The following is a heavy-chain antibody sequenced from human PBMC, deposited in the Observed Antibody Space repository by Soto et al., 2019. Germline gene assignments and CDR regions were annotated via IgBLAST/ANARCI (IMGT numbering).Heavy chain of an antibody. D-gene: IGHD3-9*01. CDR3: ARGRKPRPTRVYYDILTGYPYYYYGMDV. CDR1: GYTFTSYA. J-gene: IGHJ6*02. CDR2: INAGNGNT. V-gene: IGHV1-3*01. Sequence: QVQLVQSGAEVKKPGASVKVSCKASGYTFTSYAMHWVRQAPGQRLEWMGWINAGNGNTKYSQKFQGRVTITRDTSANTAYMELSSLRSEDTAVYYCARGRKPRPTRVYYDILTGYPYYYYGMDVWGQGTTVTVSS.